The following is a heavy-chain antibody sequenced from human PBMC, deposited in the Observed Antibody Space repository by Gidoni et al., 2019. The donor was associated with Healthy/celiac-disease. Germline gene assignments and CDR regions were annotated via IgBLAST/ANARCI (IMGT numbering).Heavy chain of an antibody. Sequence: QVQLVQSGAAVKKPGSSVKVSCKASGGTFSSYAISWVRQAPGQGLEWMGGIIPIFGTANYAQKFQGRVTITADESTSTAYMELSSLRSEDTAVYYCARQAPYSSSWYHNWFDPWGQGTLVTVSS. D-gene: IGHD6-13*01. CDR1: GGTFSSYA. V-gene: IGHV1-69*01. CDR2: IIPIFGTA. CDR3: ARQAPYSSSWYHNWFDP. J-gene: IGHJ5*02.